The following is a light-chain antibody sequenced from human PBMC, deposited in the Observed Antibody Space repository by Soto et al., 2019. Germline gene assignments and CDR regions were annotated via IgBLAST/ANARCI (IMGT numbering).Light chain of an antibody. J-gene: IGKJ1*01. CDR2: DTS. Sequence: EIVLTQSPGTLSLSPGERATLSCRASQSVRDNYLAWYRQKPGQAPSLLIFDTSRRATGIPDRFTGSGSGTDFALTISRVEPQDIAVYFCQQYGSSPGTFGQGTKVDIK. V-gene: IGKV3-20*01. CDR3: QQYGSSPGT. CDR1: QSVRDNY.